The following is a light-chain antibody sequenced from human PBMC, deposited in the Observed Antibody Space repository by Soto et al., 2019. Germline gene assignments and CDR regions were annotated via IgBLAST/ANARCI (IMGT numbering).Light chain of an antibody. CDR2: EVS. V-gene: IGLV2-14*01. Sequence: QSVLTQPASVSGSPGQSITISCTGTSSDVGGYNYVSWYQQHPGKAPKLMIYEVSNRPSGVSNRFSGSKSGNTASLTISGLQAEDEADYYCSSYTSSSPPMVFAGGTKLTVL. J-gene: IGLJ2*01. CDR1: SSDVGGYNY. CDR3: SSYTSSSPPMV.